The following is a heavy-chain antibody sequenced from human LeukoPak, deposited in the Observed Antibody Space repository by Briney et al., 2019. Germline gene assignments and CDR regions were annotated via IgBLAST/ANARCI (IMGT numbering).Heavy chain of an antibody. D-gene: IGHD3-10*01. CDR2: IYYSGST. CDR3: ARDRIAYGSGEGNWFDP. V-gene: IGHV4-39*07. CDR1: GGSISSSSYY. Sequence: PSETLSLTCTVSGGSISSSSYYWGWIRQPPGKGLKWIGSIYYSGSTYYNPSLKSRVTISVDTSKNQFSLKLSSVTAADTAVYYCARDRIAYGSGEGNWFDPWGQGTLVTVSS. J-gene: IGHJ5*02.